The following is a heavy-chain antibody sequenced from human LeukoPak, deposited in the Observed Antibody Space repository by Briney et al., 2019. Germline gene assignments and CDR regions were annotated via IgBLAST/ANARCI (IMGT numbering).Heavy chain of an antibody. J-gene: IGHJ4*02. CDR1: GFTFSSYW. V-gene: IGHV3-7*01. CDR2: IKEDGSEK. CDR3: ARESLWFGESLDY. Sequence: GGSLRLSCAASGFTFSSYWMSWVRQAPGKGLEWVANIKEDGSEKYYVDSVKGRFTISRDNAKNSLYLQMNSLRAEDTAVYYCARESLWFGESLDYWGQGTLVTVSS. D-gene: IGHD3-10*01.